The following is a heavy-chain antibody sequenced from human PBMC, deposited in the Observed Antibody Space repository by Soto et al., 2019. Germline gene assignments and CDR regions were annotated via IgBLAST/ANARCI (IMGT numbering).Heavy chain of an antibody. D-gene: IGHD3-10*01. Sequence: LRLSCAASGFTFSDHYMSWIRQAPGKGLEWVSYISSSGSTIYYADSVKGRFTISRDNAKNSLYLQMNSLRAEDTAVYYCARDYYGESAINNWFDPWGQGXLVTVYS. J-gene: IGHJ5*02. V-gene: IGHV3-11*01. CDR1: GFTFSDHY. CDR2: ISSSGSTI. CDR3: ARDYYGESAINNWFDP.